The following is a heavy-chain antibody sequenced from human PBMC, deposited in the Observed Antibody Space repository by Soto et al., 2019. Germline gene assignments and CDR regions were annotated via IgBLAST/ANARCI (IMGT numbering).Heavy chain of an antibody. CDR2: INSDGGST. D-gene: IGHD4-17*01. CDR1: GFTLSSNW. J-gene: IGHJ2*01. V-gene: IGHV3-74*01. CDR3: ARSTDDYGDYEVSLSWYFDL. Sequence: PGGSLRLSCAASGFTLSSNWMHWVRQAPGKGLVWVSRINSDGGSTDYADSVKGRFIISRDNAKNTLYLQMNSLRAEDTAVYYCARSTDDYGDYEVSLSWYFDLWGRGTLVTVSS.